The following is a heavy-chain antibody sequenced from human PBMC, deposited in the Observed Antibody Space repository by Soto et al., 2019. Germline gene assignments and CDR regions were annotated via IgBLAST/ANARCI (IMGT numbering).Heavy chain of an antibody. V-gene: IGHV3-23*01. J-gene: IGHJ4*02. Sequence: EVQLLESGGGLVQRGGSLRLSCAASGFTFSSYAMSWVRQAPGKGLEWVSAISGSGGSTYYADSVKGRFTISRDNSKNTLYLQMNSLRAEDTAVYYCANRPLSSSWYYFDYWGQGTLVTVSS. CDR3: ANRPLSSSWYYFDY. D-gene: IGHD6-13*01. CDR2: ISGSGGST. CDR1: GFTFSSYA.